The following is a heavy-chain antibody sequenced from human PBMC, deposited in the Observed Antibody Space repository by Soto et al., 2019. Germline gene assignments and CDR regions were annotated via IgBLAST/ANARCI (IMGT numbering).Heavy chain of an antibody. CDR3: AGAVAVTPHPTFDY. D-gene: IGHD6-19*01. J-gene: IGHJ4*02. CDR1: GGTFSSYA. CDR2: IIPIFGTA. V-gene: IGHV1-69*01. Sequence: QVQLVQSGAEVKKPGSSVKVSCKASGGTFSSYAISWVRQAPGQGLEWMGGIIPIFGTANYAQKLQGRVTINADESTSTAYRELSSLRSEDTAVYYCAGAVAVTPHPTFDYWGQGTLVTVSS.